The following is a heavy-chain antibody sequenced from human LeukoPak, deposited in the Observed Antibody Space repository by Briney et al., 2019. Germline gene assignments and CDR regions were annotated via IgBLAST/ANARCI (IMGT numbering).Heavy chain of an antibody. V-gene: IGHV3-30*04. D-gene: IGHD3-22*01. CDR2: ISYDGSNK. CDR1: GFTFSSYA. Sequence: GGSLRLSCAASGFTFSSYAMHWVRQAPGKGLEWVAVISYDGSNKYYADSVKGRFTISRDNSKNTLYLQMNSLRAEDTAVYYCAKDYYYDSSGYSDYWGQGTLVTVSS. J-gene: IGHJ4*02. CDR3: AKDYYYDSSGYSDY.